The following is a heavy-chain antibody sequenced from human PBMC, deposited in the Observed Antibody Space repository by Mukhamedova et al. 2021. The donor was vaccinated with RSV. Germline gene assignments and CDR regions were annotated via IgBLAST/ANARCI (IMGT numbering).Heavy chain of an antibody. D-gene: IGHD5-18*01. J-gene: IGHJ4*02. CDR3: ASGYSRGYSYGYFDY. Sequence: YYADSVKGRFTISRDNSKNTPYLQMNSLRAEDTAVYYCASGYSRGYSYGYFDYWGQGTLVTVSS. V-gene: IGHV3-53*01.